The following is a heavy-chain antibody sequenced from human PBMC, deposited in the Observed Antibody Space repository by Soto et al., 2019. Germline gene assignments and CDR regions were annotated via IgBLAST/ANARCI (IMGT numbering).Heavy chain of an antibody. Sequence: QVQLVQSGAEVKKPGASVKVSCKASGYTFTSYGISWVRQAPGQGLEWMGWISAYNGNTNYAQKLQGRVTMTTDTSTSTAYMGLRGLISGDTAGDYCARGGCGGIAAAGALDFDYWCQGTLGTVCS. D-gene: IGHD6-13*01. V-gene: IGHV1-18*04. CDR2: ISAYNGNT. CDR3: ARGGCGGIAAAGALDFDY. CDR1: GYTFTSYG. J-gene: IGHJ4*02.